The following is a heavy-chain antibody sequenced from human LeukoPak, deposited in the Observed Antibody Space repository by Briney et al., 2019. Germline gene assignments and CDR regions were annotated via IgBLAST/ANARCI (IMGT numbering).Heavy chain of an antibody. V-gene: IGHV3-33*01. D-gene: IGHD2-15*01. CDR2: IWYDGSNK. J-gene: IGHJ6*02. CDR1: GFTFSSYG. Sequence: HPGGSLRLSCAASGFTFSSYGMHWVRQAPGKGLEWVAVIWYDGSNKYYADSVKGRFTISRDNSKNTLYLQMNSLRAEDTAVYYCARDCRSGSCYDYYGMDVWGQGTTVTVSS. CDR3: ARDCRSGSCYDYYGMDV.